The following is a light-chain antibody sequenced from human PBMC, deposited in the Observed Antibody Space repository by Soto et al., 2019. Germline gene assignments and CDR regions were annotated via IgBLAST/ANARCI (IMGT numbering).Light chain of an antibody. J-gene: IGKJ1*01. CDR1: QNVDSNY. V-gene: IGKV3-20*01. CDR3: QQAGRSSWK. Sequence: LFKHSGGPLSSSTGEIGTLSCRASQNVDSNYLAWYQQKPGQAPRIIIFGASGRATGIPDRFSGSGSGTDFTLTISRLEPEDFAVYYCQQAGRSSWKFRQGSKV. CDR2: GAS.